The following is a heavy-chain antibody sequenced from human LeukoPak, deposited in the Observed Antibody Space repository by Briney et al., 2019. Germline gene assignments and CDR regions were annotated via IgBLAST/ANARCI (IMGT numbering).Heavy chain of an antibody. V-gene: IGHV3-66*01. Sequence: PGGSLRLSCAASGFTVSSNYMSWVRQAPGKGLEWVSVIYSGGSTYYADSVKGRFTISRDNSKNTLYLQMNSLRAEDTAVYYCAREPYCGGDCVDYFQHWGQGTLVTVSS. CDR3: AREPYCGGDCVDYFQH. CDR1: GFTVSSNY. J-gene: IGHJ1*01. CDR2: IYSGGST. D-gene: IGHD2-21*02.